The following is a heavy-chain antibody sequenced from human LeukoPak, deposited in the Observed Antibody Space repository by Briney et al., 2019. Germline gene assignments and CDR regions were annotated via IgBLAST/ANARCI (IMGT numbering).Heavy chain of an antibody. Sequence: PGGSLRLSCAASGFTFSSYSMTWVRQAPGKGLEWVSSISSSSSYIYYADSVKGRFTLSRDNAKNSLYLQMNSLRAEDTAVYYCARGIMITFGGVTDYWGQGTLVTVSS. J-gene: IGHJ4*02. CDR3: ARGIMITFGGVTDY. D-gene: IGHD3-16*01. V-gene: IGHV3-21*01. CDR1: GFTFSSYS. CDR2: ISSSSSYI.